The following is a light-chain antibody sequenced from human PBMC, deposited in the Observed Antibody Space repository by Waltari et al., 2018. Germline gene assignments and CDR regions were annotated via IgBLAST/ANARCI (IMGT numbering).Light chain of an antibody. CDR3: SSYTTSKTWV. V-gene: IGLV2-14*03. CDR2: DVG. J-gene: IGLJ3*02. CDR1: RGDVGSSNY. Sequence: QSALTQPASVSGSPGQSVIISCTGSRGDVGSSNYVSWYQQRPGKTPKVIIYDVGVRPSGLSTRFSGSKSYNTASLPSAGLQAKDEADYFCSSYTTSKTWVFGGGTRVIVL.